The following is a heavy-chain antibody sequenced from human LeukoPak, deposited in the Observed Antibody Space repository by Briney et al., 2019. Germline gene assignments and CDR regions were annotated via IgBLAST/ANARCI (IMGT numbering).Heavy chain of an antibody. J-gene: IGHJ4*02. Sequence: ASVLRSSKAPGYIFTGYYEHWVRQAPGQGLEWMGWINPNSGGTNYAQKFQVWVAMTRDTSISTASMELSRLRSDDTAVYYCARITMVRGVTLHYWGQGDLFTVSS. V-gene: IGHV1-2*04. CDR3: ARITMVRGVTLHY. D-gene: IGHD3-10*01. CDR1: GYIFTGYY. CDR2: INPNSGGT.